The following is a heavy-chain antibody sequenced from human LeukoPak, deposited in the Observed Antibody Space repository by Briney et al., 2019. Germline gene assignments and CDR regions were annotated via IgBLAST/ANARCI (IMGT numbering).Heavy chain of an antibody. D-gene: IGHD7-27*01. J-gene: IGHJ4*02. CDR3: ARGRTYKLGMVGKFDY. CDR1: GESFSGYY. V-gene: IGHV4-34*01. Sequence: SETLSLTCAVYGESFSGYYWSWIRQPPGKGLEWIGEINHSGSTNYNPSLKGRVTISVDTSKNQFSLKLSAVTAADTAVYYCARGRTYKLGMVGKFDYWGQGTLVTVSS. CDR2: INHSGST.